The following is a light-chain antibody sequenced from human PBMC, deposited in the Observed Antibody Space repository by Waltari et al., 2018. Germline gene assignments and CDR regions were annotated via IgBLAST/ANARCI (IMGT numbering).Light chain of an antibody. J-gene: IGKJ1*01. CDR1: QSVSSSY. Sequence: EIVLTQSPATLSFSPGERATLSCRASQSVSSSYLVWYQQKPGQAPRLLIYGASSRATGIPDRFSGSGSGTDFTLTISKLEPEDFAVYYCQQFGSSPWTFGQGTKVEIK. CDR3: QQFGSSPWT. CDR2: GAS. V-gene: IGKV3-20*01.